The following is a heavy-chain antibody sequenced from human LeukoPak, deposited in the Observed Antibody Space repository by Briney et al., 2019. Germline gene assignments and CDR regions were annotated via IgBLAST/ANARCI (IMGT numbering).Heavy chain of an antibody. V-gene: IGHV4-59*08. CDR3: ARRDTSSWYKDDAFDI. Sequence: SETLSLTCTVSGGSISSYYWSWIWQPPGKGLEWIGYIYYSGSTNYNPSLKSRVTISVDTSKNQFSLKLSSVTAADTAVYYCARRDTSSWYKDDAFDIWGQGTMVTVSS. CDR1: GGSISSYY. CDR2: IYYSGST. D-gene: IGHD6-13*01. J-gene: IGHJ3*02.